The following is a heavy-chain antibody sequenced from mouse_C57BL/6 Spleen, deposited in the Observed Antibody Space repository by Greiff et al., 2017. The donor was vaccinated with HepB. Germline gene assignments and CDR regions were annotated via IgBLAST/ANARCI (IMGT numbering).Heavy chain of an antibody. V-gene: IGHV2-9-1*01. J-gene: IGHJ4*01. CDR1: GFSLTSYA. Sequence: VKLMESGPGLVAPSQSLSITCTVSGFSLTSYAISWVRQPPGKGLEWLGVIWTGGGTNYNSALKSRLSISKDNSTSQVFLKMNSLQTDDTARYYCARSPLITTAYYYAMDYWGQGTSVTVSS. D-gene: IGHD1-1*01. CDR3: ARSPLITTAYYYAMDY. CDR2: IWTGGGT.